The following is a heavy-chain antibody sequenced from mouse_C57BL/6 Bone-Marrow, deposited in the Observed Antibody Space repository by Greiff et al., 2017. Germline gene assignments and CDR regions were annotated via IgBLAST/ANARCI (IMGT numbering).Heavy chain of an antibody. CDR1: GFSLTSYG. CDR2: IWSGGST. J-gene: IGHJ4*01. CDR3: ARKSFTTRGYAMDY. Sequence: QVQLQQSGPGLVQPSQSLSITCTVSGFSLTSYGVHWVRQSPGKGLEWLGVIWSGGSTDYNAAFISRLSISKDNSKSQVFFKMNSLQADDTAIYYCARKSFTTRGYAMDYWGQGTSVTVSS. V-gene: IGHV2-2*01. D-gene: IGHD2-12*01.